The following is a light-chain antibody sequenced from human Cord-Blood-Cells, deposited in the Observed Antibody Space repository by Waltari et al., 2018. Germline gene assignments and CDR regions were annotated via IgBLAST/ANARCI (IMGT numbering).Light chain of an antibody. Sequence: QSALTQPRSVSGSHGQSVTISCTGTSRAVGGYNYVSWYRQHPGKAPKLVIYDLSTRHAGVPDRSAASKTGNTASLTFSGLQAEDESDYSCCSHAGSYTLVFGGGTKLTV. V-gene: IGLV2-11*01. J-gene: IGLJ3*02. CDR2: DLS. CDR3: CSHAGSYTLV. CDR1: SRAVGGYNY.